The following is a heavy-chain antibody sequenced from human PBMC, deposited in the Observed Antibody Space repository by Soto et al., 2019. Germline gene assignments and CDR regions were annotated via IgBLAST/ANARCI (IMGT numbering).Heavy chain of an antibody. CDR1: GGSISSGGYY. D-gene: IGHD3-3*01. CDR3: ARVHYDFWSGYSPYYFDY. V-gene: IGHV4-31*03. Sequence: SETLSLTCTVSGGSISSGGYYWSWTRQHPGKGLEWIGYIYYSGSTYYNPSLKSRVTISVDTSKNQFSLKLSSVTAADTAVYYCARVHYDFWSGYSPYYFDYWGQGTLVTVSS. J-gene: IGHJ4*02. CDR2: IYYSGST.